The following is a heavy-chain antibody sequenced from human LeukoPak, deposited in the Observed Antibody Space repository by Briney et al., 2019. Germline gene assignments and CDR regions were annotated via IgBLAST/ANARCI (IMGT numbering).Heavy chain of an antibody. V-gene: IGHV4-34*01. D-gene: IGHD2-2*01. Sequence: SETLSLTCAVYGVSFSGYYWSCIRQPPGKGLEWVGEINHSGSTNYNPSLKSRVTIAVDTSKNQFSLKLSSVTAADTAVYYCATGRVVPAAAGNNWFDPWGQGTLVTVSS. CDR3: ATGRVVPAAAGNNWFDP. CDR1: GVSFSGYY. CDR2: INHSGST. J-gene: IGHJ5*02.